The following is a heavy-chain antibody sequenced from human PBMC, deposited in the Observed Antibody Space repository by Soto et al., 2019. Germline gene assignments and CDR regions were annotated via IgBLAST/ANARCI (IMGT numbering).Heavy chain of an antibody. D-gene: IGHD3-3*01. J-gene: IGHJ4*02. CDR1: GGSISSGDYY. CDR2: IYYSGST. CDR3: ARDRKGLRFLEWQYYFDY. V-gene: IGHV4-30-4*01. Sequence: SETLSLTCTVSGGSISSGDYYWSWIRQPPGKGLEWIGYIYYSGSTYYNPSLKSRVTISVDTSKNQFSLKLCSVTAADTAVYYCARDRKGLRFLEWQYYFDYWGQGTLVTVSS.